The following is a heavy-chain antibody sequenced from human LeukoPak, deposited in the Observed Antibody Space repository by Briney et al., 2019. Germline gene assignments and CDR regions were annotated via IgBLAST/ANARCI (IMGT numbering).Heavy chain of an antibody. CDR3: ARNLEYNWFDP. CDR1: GGSISSGGYY. V-gene: IGHV4-61*02. Sequence: SETLSLTCAVSGGSISSGGYYWSWIRQPAGKGLEWIGRIYTSGSTNYNPSLKSRVTISVDTSKNQFSLKLSSVTAADTAVYYCARNLEYNWFDPWGQGTLVTVSS. CDR2: IYTSGST. J-gene: IGHJ5*02. D-gene: IGHD5-24*01.